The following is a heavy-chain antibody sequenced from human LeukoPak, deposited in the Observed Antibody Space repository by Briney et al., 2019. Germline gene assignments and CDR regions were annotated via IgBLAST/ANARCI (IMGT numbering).Heavy chain of an antibody. Sequence: PGGSLRLSCEASGFTFSSYWMSWGRQAPGKGLEWVANIRDDGGEIYYVDSVKGRFTISRDNAKSSLFLQMNSLRAEDAAVYYCARDKPRGSYYGSIFDSWGQGTLVTVSS. CDR3: ARDKPRGSYYGSIFDS. D-gene: IGHD1-26*01. J-gene: IGHJ4*02. V-gene: IGHV3-7*01. CDR2: IRDDGGEI. CDR1: GFTFSSYW.